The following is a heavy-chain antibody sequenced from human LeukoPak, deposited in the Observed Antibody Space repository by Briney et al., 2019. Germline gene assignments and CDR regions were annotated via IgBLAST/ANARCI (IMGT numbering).Heavy chain of an antibody. D-gene: IGHD5-24*01. Sequence: SVKVSCKASGGTFSSYAISWVRQAPGQGLEWMGGIIPIFGTANYAQKFQGRVTITADESTSTAYMELSSLRSEDTAVYYCARSSRSGYRNYYYMDVWGKGTTVTISS. V-gene: IGHV1-69*13. CDR2: IIPIFGTA. CDR3: ARSSRSGYRNYYYMDV. J-gene: IGHJ6*03. CDR1: GGTFSSYA.